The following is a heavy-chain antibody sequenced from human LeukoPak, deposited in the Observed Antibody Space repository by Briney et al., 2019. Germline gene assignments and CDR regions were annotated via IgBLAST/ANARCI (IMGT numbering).Heavy chain of an antibody. D-gene: IGHD3-3*01. J-gene: IGHJ6*03. CDR3: ARFGEDEDDMYV. CDR1: GYNFTGYL. CDR2: VDPKRGVT. V-gene: IGHV1-2*02. Sequence: ASVKVSCKASGYNFTGYLIHWVRQAPGQGLEWMGWVDPKRGVTRYAQKFQGRVTLTRDTSISTFYMELSSLRSDDTAVYFCARFGEDEDDMYVW.